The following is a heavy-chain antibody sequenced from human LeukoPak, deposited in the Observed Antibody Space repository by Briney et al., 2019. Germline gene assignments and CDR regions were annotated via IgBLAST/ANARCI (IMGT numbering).Heavy chain of an antibody. V-gene: IGHV4-59*01. D-gene: IGHD3-9*01. CDR1: GGSISSYY. J-gene: IGHJ5*02. CDR3: GTARIFLTGYTNWFDP. Sequence: PSETLSLTCAVSGGSISSYYWSWLRQSPEKGLERVGFVYYSASTDYNPSLNRRVTISIEISNNHFSLNLTPMSAAATAEYYCGTARIFLTGYTNWFDPWGQGTLVTVSS. CDR2: VYYSAST.